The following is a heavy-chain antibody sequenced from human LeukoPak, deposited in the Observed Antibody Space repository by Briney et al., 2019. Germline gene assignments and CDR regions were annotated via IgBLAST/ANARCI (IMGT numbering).Heavy chain of an antibody. CDR1: GGSFSGYY. D-gene: IGHD3-10*01. Sequence: SETLSLTCAVYGGSFSGYYWSWIRQPPGKGLEWIGEINHSGSTNYNPSLKSRVTISVDTSENQFSLKLSSVTAADTAVYYCADSITMVRGIFLHWGQGTLVTVSS. V-gene: IGHV4-34*01. CDR2: INHSGST. J-gene: IGHJ1*01. CDR3: ADSITMVRGIFLH.